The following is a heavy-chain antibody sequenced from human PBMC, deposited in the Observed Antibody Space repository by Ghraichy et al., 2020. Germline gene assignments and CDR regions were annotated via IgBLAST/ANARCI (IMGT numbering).Heavy chain of an antibody. J-gene: IGHJ6*02. CDR1: GFTFDSYS. Sequence: GALRLSCVGSGFTFDSYSMNWVRQSPGKRPEWVSYITSSSRFTSYADSMKGRFTISRDNAQNLLSLQMSSLTDEDTAVYYCARGSKVVRFYYYDGMDVWGQGTTVTVSS. CDR2: ITSSSRFT. CDR3: ARGSKVVRFYYYDGMDV. D-gene: IGHD4-23*01. V-gene: IGHV3-48*02.